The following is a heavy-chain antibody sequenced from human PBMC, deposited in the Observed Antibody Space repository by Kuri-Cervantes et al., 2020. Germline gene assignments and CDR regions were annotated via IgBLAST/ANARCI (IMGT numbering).Heavy chain of an antibody. CDR1: GDSVSSDSAA. CDR3: AKEAYSSSSLVTRIFGYFHH. CDR2: TYFRSKWYN. D-gene: IGHD6-13*01. V-gene: IGHV6-1*01. J-gene: IGHJ1*01. Sequence: SQTLSLTCAISGDSVSSDSAAWNWIRQSPSRGLEWLGRTYFRSKWYNDYAVSVKSRITINPDTSKNQFSLQLNSVTPEDTAVYYCAKEAYSSSSLVTRIFGYFHHWGQGTLVTVSS.